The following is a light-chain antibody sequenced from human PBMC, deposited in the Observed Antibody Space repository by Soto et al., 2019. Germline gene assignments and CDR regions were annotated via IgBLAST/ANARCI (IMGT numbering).Light chain of an antibody. V-gene: IGLV4-69*01. Sequence: QPVLTQSPSASASLGASVKLTCTLSSGHSSYAIAWHQQQPEKGPRYLMKLNSDGSHSTGDGIPDRFSGSSSGAERYLTISSLQSEDAADYYCQTWGTGIQVFGGGTKVTVL. J-gene: IGLJ2*01. CDR1: SGHSSYA. CDR3: QTWGTGIQV. CDR2: LNSDGSH.